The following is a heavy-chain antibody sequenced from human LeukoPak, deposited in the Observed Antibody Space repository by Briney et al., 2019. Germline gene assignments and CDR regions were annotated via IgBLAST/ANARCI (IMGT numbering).Heavy chain of an antibody. CDR1: GFTFSSYS. V-gene: IGHV3-48*01. CDR2: ISSSSSTI. D-gene: IGHD3-10*01. Sequence: GGSLRLSCAASGFTFSSYSMNWVRQAPGKGLEWVSYISSSSSTIYYADSVKGRFTISRDNAKNSLYLQMNSLRAEDTAVYYCAREGVTMVRGVMDYYYYMDVWGKGTTVTVSS. CDR3: AREGVTMVRGVMDYYYYMDV. J-gene: IGHJ6*03.